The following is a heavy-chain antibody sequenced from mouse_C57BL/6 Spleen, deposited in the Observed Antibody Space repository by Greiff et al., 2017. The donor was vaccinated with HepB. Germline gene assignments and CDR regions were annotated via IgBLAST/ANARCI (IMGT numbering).Heavy chain of an antibody. Sequence: VQLQRSIAWRLLPLASAGLCCRATGYSCPGYWIEGVKQWPGHCLEWIGEILPGSGSTNYNEKFKGKATFTADTSSNTAYMQRSSLTTEDSAIYYGAAYDLHYGAMDRSAQLTPAIVSP. V-gene: IGHV1-9*01. CDR3: AAYDLHYGAMDR. CDR2: ILPGSGST. CDR1: GYSCPGYW. D-gene: IGHD1-1*01. J-gene: IGHJ4*01.